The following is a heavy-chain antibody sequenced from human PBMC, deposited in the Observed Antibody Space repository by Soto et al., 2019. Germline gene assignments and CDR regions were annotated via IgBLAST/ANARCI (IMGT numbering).Heavy chain of an antibody. V-gene: IGHV3-30-3*01. J-gene: IGHJ6*02. D-gene: IGHD3-3*01. Sequence: GGSLRLSCAASGFTFSSYAMHWVRQAPGKGLEWVAVISYDGSNKYYADSVKGRFTISRDNSKNTLYLQMNSLRAEDTAVYYCARDMAIFGVVTPMDVWGQGTTVTVS. CDR1: GFTFSSYA. CDR2: ISYDGSNK. CDR3: ARDMAIFGVVTPMDV.